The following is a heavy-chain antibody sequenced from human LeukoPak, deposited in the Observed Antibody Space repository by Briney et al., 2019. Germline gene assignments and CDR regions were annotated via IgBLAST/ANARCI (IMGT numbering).Heavy chain of an antibody. J-gene: IGHJ4*02. D-gene: IGHD2-21*02. CDR1: GGSFSGYY. CDR3: ARGGDWLFDY. CDR2: INHSGST. V-gene: IGHV4-34*01. Sequence: SETLSLTCAVYGGSFSGYYWSWIRQPPGKGLEWIGEINHSGSTNYNPSLKSRVTISVDKSKNQFSLELNSVTAADTAVYYCARGGDWLFDYWGQGILVTVSS.